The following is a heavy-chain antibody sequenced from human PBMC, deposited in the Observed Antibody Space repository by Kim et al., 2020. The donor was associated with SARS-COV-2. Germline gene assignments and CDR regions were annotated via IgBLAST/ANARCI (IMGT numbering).Heavy chain of an antibody. V-gene: IGHV5-51*01. Sequence: YSPSFQARVTISADKSISTAYLQWSSLKASDTAMYYCARGIGYYYYYMDVWGKGTTVTVSS. CDR3: ARGIGYYYYYMDV. J-gene: IGHJ6*03. D-gene: IGHD2-21*01.